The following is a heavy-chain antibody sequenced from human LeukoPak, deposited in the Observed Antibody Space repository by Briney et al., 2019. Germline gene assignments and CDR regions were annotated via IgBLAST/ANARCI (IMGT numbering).Heavy chain of an antibody. J-gene: IGHJ4*02. Sequence: GGSLRLSCAASGFTFGSNGMNWARQAPGKGLEWVSYISSSSGTIYYADSVKGRFTISRDNAKNSLYLQMNSLRAEDTAVYYCARDWFNDYWGQGTLVTVSS. CDR2: ISSSSGTI. D-gene: IGHD3-10*01. CDR3: ARDWFNDY. V-gene: IGHV3-48*01. CDR1: GFTFGSNG.